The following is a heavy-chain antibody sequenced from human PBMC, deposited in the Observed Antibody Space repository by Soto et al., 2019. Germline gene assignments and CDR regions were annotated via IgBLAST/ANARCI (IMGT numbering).Heavy chain of an antibody. CDR3: ARDSQTYYDFWSGYNWFDP. CDR1: WDSVSSNSAA. Sequence: SQTLSLTGAISWDSVSSNSAACNWIRQSPSRGLEWLGRTYYRSKWYNDYAVSVKSRITINPDTSKNQFSLQLNSVTPEDTAVYYCARDSQTYYDFWSGYNWFDPWGQGTLVTVSS. V-gene: IGHV6-1*01. CDR2: TYYRSKWYN. J-gene: IGHJ5*01. D-gene: IGHD3-3*01.